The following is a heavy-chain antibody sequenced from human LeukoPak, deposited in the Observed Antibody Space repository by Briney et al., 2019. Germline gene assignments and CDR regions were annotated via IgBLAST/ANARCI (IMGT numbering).Heavy chain of an antibody. J-gene: IGHJ4*02. V-gene: IGHV4-34*01. CDR1: GGSFSGYY. CDR3: ARRYYYDSSGYWYYFDY. Sequence: TSETLSLTCAVYGGSFSGYYWSWIRQPPGKGLEWIGEINHSGSTNYNPSLKSRVTISVDTSKNQFSLKLSSVTAADTAVYYCARRYYYDSSGYWYYFDYWGQGTLVTVSS. D-gene: IGHD3-22*01. CDR2: INHSGST.